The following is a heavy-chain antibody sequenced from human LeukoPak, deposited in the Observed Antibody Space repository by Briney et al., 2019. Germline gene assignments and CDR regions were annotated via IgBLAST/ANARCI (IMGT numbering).Heavy chain of an antibody. Sequence: GGSLRLSCAASGFTFSSYDMHWVRQATGKGLEWVSAIGTAGDTYYADSVKGRFTISRDNSKNTLYLQMNSLRAEDTAVYYCAKDSSSWYYYYGMDVWGQGTTVTVSS. J-gene: IGHJ6*02. CDR3: AKDSSSWYYYYGMDV. CDR2: IGTAGDT. D-gene: IGHD6-13*01. V-gene: IGHV3-13*01. CDR1: GFTFSSYD.